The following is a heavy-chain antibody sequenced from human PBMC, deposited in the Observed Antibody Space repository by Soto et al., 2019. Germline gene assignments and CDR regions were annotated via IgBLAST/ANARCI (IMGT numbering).Heavy chain of an antibody. CDR3: ARGYYYGSGSHPDYYYYGMDV. J-gene: IGHJ6*02. CDR2: IIPIFGTA. V-gene: IGHV1-69*13. CDR1: GDTFSSYA. D-gene: IGHD3-10*01. Sequence: ASVKVSCKASGDTFSSYAISWVRQAPGQGLEWMGGIIPIFGTANYAQKFQGRVTITADESTSTAYMELSSLRPEDTAVYYCARGYYYGSGSHPDYYYYGMDVWGQGTTVTVSS.